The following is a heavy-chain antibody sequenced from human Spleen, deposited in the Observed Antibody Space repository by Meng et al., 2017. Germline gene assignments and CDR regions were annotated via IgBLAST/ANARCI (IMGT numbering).Heavy chain of an antibody. Sequence: GGSLRLSCVASGFTFSSYALTWVRRAPGKGLEWVSTISPGGGNTYYADSVKGRFTISRDNSKNTLYLQMNSLRVEDTAVYYCAKDRVGVGYCSSTSCYGRFESWGQGTLVTVSS. D-gene: IGHD2-2*03. J-gene: IGHJ5*01. CDR1: GFTFSSYA. V-gene: IGHV3-23*01. CDR3: AKDRVGVGYCSSTSCYGRFES. CDR2: ISPGGGNT.